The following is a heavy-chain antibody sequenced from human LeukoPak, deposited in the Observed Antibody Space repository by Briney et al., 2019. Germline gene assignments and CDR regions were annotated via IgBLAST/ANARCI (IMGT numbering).Heavy chain of an antibody. CDR1: GFTFSNYA. D-gene: IGHD2/OR15-2a*01. CDR3: RYFLPHFDY. V-gene: IGHV3-23*01. J-gene: IGHJ4*02. CDR2: ISGSGGSA. Sequence: GGSLRLSCVASGFTFSNYAMNWVRQAPGKGLEWVSGISGSGGSANYADSVKGRFTISRDNSKNTLYLQMNSLRVEDTAVYYCRYFLPHFDYWGQGTLVTVSS.